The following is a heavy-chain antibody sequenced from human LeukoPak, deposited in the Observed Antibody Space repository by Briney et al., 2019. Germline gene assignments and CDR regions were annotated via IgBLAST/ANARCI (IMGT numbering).Heavy chain of an antibody. J-gene: IGHJ4*02. V-gene: IGHV3-48*01. CDR1: GFTFRTYS. Sequence: GTSLRLSCAGSGFTFRTYSMSWVRQAPGKGLEWISYIGSSGTVTHYADSVKGRFNISRDNANNSVILQMNSLRAEDTAVYYCVKDTGYSSGWYTSWGQGTLVTVSS. CDR2: IGSSGTVT. CDR3: VKDTGYSSGWYTS. D-gene: IGHD6-19*01.